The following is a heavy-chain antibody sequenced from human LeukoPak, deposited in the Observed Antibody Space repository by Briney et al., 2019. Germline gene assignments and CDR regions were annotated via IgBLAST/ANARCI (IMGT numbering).Heavy chain of an antibody. CDR1: GGSISSYY. V-gene: IGHV4-59*08. J-gene: IGHJ6*03. CDR3: ARLGVVTPYYYYYYMDV. D-gene: IGHD4-23*01. CDR2: IYYSGST. Sequence: SETLSLTCTVSGGSISSYYWSWIRQPPGRGLEWIGYIYYSGSTNYNPSLKSRVTISVDTSKNQFSLKLSSVTAADTAVYYCARLGVVTPYYYYYYMDVWGKGTTVTVSS.